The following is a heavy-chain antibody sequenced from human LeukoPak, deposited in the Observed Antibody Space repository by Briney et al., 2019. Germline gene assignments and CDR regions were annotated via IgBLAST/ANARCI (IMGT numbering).Heavy chain of an antibody. V-gene: IGHV3-48*02. J-gene: IGHJ6*02. CDR1: GFNFNTYR. Sequence: GGSLRLSCSASGFNFNTYRMNWVRQAPGKGLEWVSYISASSDSTYYADSVKGRFTISRDNAKNSLFLQMNSLRDEDTALYYCARDVGRGDGMDVWGLGTTVTVSS. CDR2: ISASSDST. CDR3: ARDVGRGDGMDV.